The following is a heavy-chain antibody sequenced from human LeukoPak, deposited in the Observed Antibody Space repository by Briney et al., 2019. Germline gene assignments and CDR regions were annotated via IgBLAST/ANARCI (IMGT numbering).Heavy chain of an antibody. CDR3: AKDLYYYDSGYGHAHDY. CDR1: GFTFDDYA. D-gene: IGHD3-22*01. V-gene: IGHV3-9*01. CDR2: ISWNSGSI. Sequence: PGRSLRLSCAASGFTFDDYAMHWVRQAPGKGLEWVSGISWNSGSIGYADSVKGRFTISRDNAKNSLYLQMNSLRAEDTALYYCAKDLYYYDSGYGHAHDYWGQGTLVTVSS. J-gene: IGHJ4*02.